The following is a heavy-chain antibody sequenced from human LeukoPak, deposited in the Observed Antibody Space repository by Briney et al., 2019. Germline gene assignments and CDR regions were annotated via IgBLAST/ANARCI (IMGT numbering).Heavy chain of an antibody. J-gene: IGHJ6*04. D-gene: IGHD3-9*01. CDR3: ARAPITIFFVYMDV. CDR2: IYTSGST. V-gene: IGHV4-4*07. Sequence: PSETLSLTCTVSGGSISSYHWSWIRQPAGKGLEWIGRIYTSGSTNYNPSLKSRVTMSVDTSKNQFSLKLSSVTAADTAVYYCARAPITIFFVYMDVWGKGTTVTVSS. CDR1: GGSISSYH.